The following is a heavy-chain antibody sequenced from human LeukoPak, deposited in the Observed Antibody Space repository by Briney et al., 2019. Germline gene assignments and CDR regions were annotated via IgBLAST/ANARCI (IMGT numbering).Heavy chain of an antibody. CDR1: GDSISPYC. CDR2: IYTSGST. Sequence: SETLSLTCTVSGDSISPYCWSWIRQPAGKGLEWIGRIYTSGSTNYNPSLKSRVTMSVDTSKNQFSLKLSSVTAADTAVYYCARVGFFFGMDVWGQGTTVTVSS. CDR3: ARVGFFFGMDV. V-gene: IGHV4-4*07. J-gene: IGHJ6*02.